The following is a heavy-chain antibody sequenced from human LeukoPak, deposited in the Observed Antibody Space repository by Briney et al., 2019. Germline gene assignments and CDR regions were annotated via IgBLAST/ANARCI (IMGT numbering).Heavy chain of an antibody. CDR2: ISDSGGST. CDR1: GLTFSSST. Sequence: GGSLRLSCAASGLTFSSSTMSWVRQAPGKGLEWVSAISDSGGSTYYAGSVKGRFTISRDNSRNTLYLQMNSLRADDTAVYYCAELVGPTPFDYWGQGTLVTVSP. D-gene: IGHD1-26*01. CDR3: AELVGPTPFDY. J-gene: IGHJ4*02. V-gene: IGHV3-23*01.